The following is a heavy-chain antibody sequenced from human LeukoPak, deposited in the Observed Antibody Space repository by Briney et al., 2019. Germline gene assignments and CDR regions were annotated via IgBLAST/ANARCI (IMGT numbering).Heavy chain of an antibody. J-gene: IGHJ4*02. D-gene: IGHD2-2*01. CDR1: GGSISSGSYY. CDR3: ARSATVVPLPDY. V-gene: IGHV4-61*02. Sequence: SQTLSLTCTVSGGSISSGSYYWSWIRQPAGKGLEWIGRIYTSVSTNYNPSLKSRVTISVDTSKNQFSLKLSSVTAADTAVYYCARSATVVPLPDYWGQGTLVTVSS. CDR2: IYTSVST.